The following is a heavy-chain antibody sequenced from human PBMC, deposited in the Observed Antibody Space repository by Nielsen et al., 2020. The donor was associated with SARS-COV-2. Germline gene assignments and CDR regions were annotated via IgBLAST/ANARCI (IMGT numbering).Heavy chain of an antibody. CDR2: FDPEDGET. CDR1: GYTLTELS. V-gene: IGHV1-24*01. CDR3: AIPRAYDFSRGAYFYYDMDV. D-gene: IGHD3-3*01. Sequence: ASVKVSCKVSGYTLTELSMHWVRQAPGKGLEWMGGFDPEDGETIYAQKFQGRVTMTEDTSTDTAYMELSSLRSEDTAVYYCAIPRAYDFSRGAYFYYDMDVWGQGTTVTVSS. J-gene: IGHJ6*02.